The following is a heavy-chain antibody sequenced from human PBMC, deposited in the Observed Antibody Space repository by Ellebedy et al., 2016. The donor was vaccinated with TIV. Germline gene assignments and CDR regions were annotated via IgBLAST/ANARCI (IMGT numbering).Heavy chain of an antibody. J-gene: IGHJ4*02. V-gene: IGHV4-4*02. CDR1: GGAISGLDW. CDR2: IYHSGST. Sequence: MPSETLSLTCTVSGGAISGLDWWSWVRQPPGKGLEWIGVIYHSGSTNYNPSLKSRVTISVDTSKNQFSLELSSVTAADTAVYYCTRNGYYCLDYWGQGTLVTVSS. D-gene: IGHD3-22*01. CDR3: TRNGYYCLDY.